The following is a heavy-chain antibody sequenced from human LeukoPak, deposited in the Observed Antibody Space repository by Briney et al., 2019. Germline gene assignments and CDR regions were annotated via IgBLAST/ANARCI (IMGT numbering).Heavy chain of an antibody. V-gene: IGHV1-69*04. J-gene: IGHJ5*02. Sequence: ASVKVSCKASGYTFTSYGISWVRQAPGQGLEWMGRIIPILGIANYAQKFQGRVTITADKSTSTAYMELSSLRSEDTAVYYCARGVYDSSEGNWFDPWGQGTLVTVSS. D-gene: IGHD3-22*01. CDR1: GYTFTSYG. CDR3: ARGVYDSSEGNWFDP. CDR2: IIPILGIA.